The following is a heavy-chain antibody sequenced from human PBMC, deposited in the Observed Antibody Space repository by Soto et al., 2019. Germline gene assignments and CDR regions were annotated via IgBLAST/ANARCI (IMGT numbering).Heavy chain of an antibody. CDR1: GLTFSIYG. J-gene: IGHJ6*02. D-gene: IGHD6-13*01. CDR2: ISYEGSSK. V-gene: IGHV3-30*18. CDR3: AKEIAAAGDTVYSFGLDV. Sequence: QVQLVESGGGVVQPGRSLRLSCAVSGLTFSIYGIHWVRQAPGKGLEWVAFISYEGSSKYYADSVKGRLTISRDNSRNTLYLQMNSLRPEDTAVYYCAKEIAAAGDTVYSFGLDVWGQGTTVTVSS.